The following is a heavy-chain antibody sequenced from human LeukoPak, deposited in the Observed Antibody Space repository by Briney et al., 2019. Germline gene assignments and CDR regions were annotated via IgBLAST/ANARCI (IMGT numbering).Heavy chain of an antibody. V-gene: IGHV3-66*01. CDR2: IYIGGST. Sequence: GGSLRLSCAASGFTVSSNYMSWVRQAPGKGLEWVSVIYIGGSTYYADSVKGRFTISRDNSKNTLYLQMNSLRAEDTAVYYCARAAHSSGYYDYWGQGTLVTVSS. CDR3: ARAAHSSGYYDY. CDR1: GFTVSSNY. J-gene: IGHJ4*02. D-gene: IGHD3-22*01.